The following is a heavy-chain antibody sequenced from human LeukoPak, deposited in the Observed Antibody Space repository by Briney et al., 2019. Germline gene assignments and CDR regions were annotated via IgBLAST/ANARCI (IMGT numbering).Heavy chain of an antibody. V-gene: IGHV1-69*13. Sequence: SVKVSCKASGGTFSSYAISWVRQAPGQGLEWMGGIIPIFGTANYAQKLQGRVTITADESTSTAYMELSSLRSEDTAVYYCALGATEPGNYFDYWGQGTLVTVSS. CDR3: ALGATEPGNYFDY. J-gene: IGHJ4*02. CDR1: GGTFSSYA. D-gene: IGHD1-26*01. CDR2: IIPIFGTA.